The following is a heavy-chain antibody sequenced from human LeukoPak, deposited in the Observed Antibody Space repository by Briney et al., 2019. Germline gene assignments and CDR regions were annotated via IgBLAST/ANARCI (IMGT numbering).Heavy chain of an antibody. CDR1: GGSFSGYY. Sequence: SETLSLTCAVYGGSFSGYYWSWIRQPPGEGLEWIGYIFYRGSTNYNAALKSRVAISLDTSKNQFSLKLNSVSAADTAVYYCAGTTGRYFEYWGQGILVTVSS. CDR3: AGTTGRYFEY. V-gene: IGHV4-59*01. J-gene: IGHJ4*02. CDR2: IFYRGST. D-gene: IGHD1-26*01.